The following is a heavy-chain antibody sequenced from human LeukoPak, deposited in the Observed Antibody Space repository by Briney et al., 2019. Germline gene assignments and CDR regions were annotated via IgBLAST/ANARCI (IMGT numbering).Heavy chain of an antibody. D-gene: IGHD3-22*01. CDR3: ARGYYYDSSGYYYPPSG. Sequence: SETLSLTCTVSGGSISGSSYYWGWIRQPPGKGLAWIGSIYYSGSTYYNPSLKSRVTISVDTSKNQFSLKLSSVTAADTAVYYCARGYYYDSSGYYYPPSGWGQGTLVTVSS. J-gene: IGHJ4*02. CDR1: GGSISGSSYY. CDR2: IYYSGST. V-gene: IGHV4-39*07.